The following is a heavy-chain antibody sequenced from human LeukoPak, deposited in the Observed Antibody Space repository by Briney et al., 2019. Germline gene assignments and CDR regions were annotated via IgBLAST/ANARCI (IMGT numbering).Heavy chain of an antibody. J-gene: IGHJ6*02. CDR1: GFTFSSYS. V-gene: IGHV3-21*01. CDR3: ARVPRTGHSAPWRYYGMDV. CDR2: ISSSSSYI. Sequence: GGSLRLSCAASGFTFSSYSMNWVRQAPGKGLEWVSSISSSSSYIYYADSVKGRFTISRDNAKNSLYLQMNSLRAEDTAVYYCARVPRTGHSAPWRYYGMDVWGQGTTVTVSS. D-gene: IGHD7-27*01.